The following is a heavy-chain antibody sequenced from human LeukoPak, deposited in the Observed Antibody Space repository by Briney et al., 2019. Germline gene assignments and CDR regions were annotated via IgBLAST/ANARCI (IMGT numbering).Heavy chain of an antibody. CDR1: GGSITDYY. V-gene: IGHV4-59*08. D-gene: IGHD2-21*01. Sequence: SETLSLTCTVSGGSITDYYWSWIRHSSGKGLEWIGYMYYSGSAYYSPSLKTRVTISVDTSKNQFSLKLTSVTAADTAVYYCAGQELWWDAGGMDVWGQGTTVTVSS. CDR3: AGQELWWDAGGMDV. CDR2: MYYSGSA. J-gene: IGHJ6*02.